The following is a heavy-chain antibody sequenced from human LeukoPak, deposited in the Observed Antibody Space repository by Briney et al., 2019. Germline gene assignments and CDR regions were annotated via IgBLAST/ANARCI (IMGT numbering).Heavy chain of an antibody. CDR1: GGSISSSNYY. Sequence: PSETLSLTCSVSGGSISSSNYYWAWIRQPPGKGLEWIGSIYYSGSTYYNPSLKSRVSISVDTSKNQFSLKLSSMTAADTAVYYCARELLAIIVVQYYFDYWGQGTLVTVSS. J-gene: IGHJ4*02. CDR2: IYYSGST. D-gene: IGHD2-21*01. CDR3: ARELLAIIVVQYYFDY. V-gene: IGHV4-39*07.